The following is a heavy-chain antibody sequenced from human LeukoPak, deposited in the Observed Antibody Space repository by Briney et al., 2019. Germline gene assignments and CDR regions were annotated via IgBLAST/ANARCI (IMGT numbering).Heavy chain of an antibody. J-gene: IGHJ4*02. CDR2: INPNSGGT. Sequence: ASVKVSCKASGYTFTGYYMHWVRQAPGQGLEWMGWINPNSGGTNYAQKFQGWVTMTRDTSISTAYLQWSSLKASDTAIYYCARHPGVIVPIDYWGQGTLVTVSS. CDR3: ARHPGVIVPIDY. V-gene: IGHV1-2*04. D-gene: IGHD3-16*02. CDR1: GYTFTGYY.